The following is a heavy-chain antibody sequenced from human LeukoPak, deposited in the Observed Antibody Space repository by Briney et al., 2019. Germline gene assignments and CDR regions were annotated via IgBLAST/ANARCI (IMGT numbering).Heavy chain of an antibody. CDR2: INHSGST. D-gene: IGHD3-22*01. V-gene: IGHV4-34*01. CDR1: GGSFSGYY. CDR3: ASHTYYYDSSGYPAVGYYYYYYMDV. J-gene: IGHJ6*03. Sequence: PSETLSLTCAVYGGSFSGYYWSWIRQPPGKGLEWIGEINHSGSTNYNPSLKSRVTISVDTSKNQFSLKLSSVTAADTAVYYCASHTYYYDSSGYPAVGYYYYYYMDVWGKGTTVTVSS.